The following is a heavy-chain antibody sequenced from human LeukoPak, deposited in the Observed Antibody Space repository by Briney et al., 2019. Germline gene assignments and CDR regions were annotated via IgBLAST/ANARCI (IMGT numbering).Heavy chain of an antibody. J-gene: IGHJ4*02. CDR2: IKQDGSEK. CDR3: ARETYGSGSCFDY. Sequence: PGGSLRLSCAASGFTFSSYWMSWVRQAPGKGLEWVANIKQDGSEKYYVDSVKGRFTISRDNAKNSLYLQMNSLRAEDTAVYYCARETYGSGSCFDYWGQGTLVTVSS. V-gene: IGHV3-7*01. CDR1: GFTFSSYW. D-gene: IGHD3-10*01.